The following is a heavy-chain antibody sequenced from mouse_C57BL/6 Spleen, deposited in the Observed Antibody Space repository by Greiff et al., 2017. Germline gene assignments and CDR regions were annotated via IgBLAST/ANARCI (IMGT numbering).Heavy chain of an antibody. V-gene: IGHV1-18*01. J-gene: IGHJ2*01. Sequence: EVQLQESGPELVKPGASVKIPCKASGYTFTDYNMDWVKQSHGKSLEWIGDINPNNGGTNYNQKFKGKATLTVDKSSSTAYMELRSLTSEDTAVYYCARRGVAHFDYWGQGTTLTVSS. CDR2: INPNNGGT. D-gene: IGHD1-1*01. CDR3: ARRGVAHFDY. CDR1: GYTFTDYN.